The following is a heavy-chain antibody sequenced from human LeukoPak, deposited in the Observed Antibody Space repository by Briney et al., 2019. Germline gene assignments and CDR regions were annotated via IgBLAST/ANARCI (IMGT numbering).Heavy chain of an antibody. CDR3: AKYMAPWNDFWSGYPLDY. V-gene: IGHV3-9*01. J-gene: IGHJ4*02. CDR1: GFTFHDYA. CDR2: ISWNSGSL. D-gene: IGHD3-3*01. Sequence: GWSLRLSCAASGFTFHDYAMHWVRQAPGKGLEWVSGISWNSGSLGYGDSVKGRFTISRDNAKTSLYLQMNSLRAEDTAVYYCAKYMAPWNDFWSGYPLDYWGQGTLVTVSS.